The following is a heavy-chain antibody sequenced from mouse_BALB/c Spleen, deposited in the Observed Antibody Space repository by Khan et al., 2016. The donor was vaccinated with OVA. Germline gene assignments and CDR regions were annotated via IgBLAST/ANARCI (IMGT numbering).Heavy chain of an antibody. V-gene: IGHV4-1*02. J-gene: IGHJ3*01. D-gene: IGHD4-1*01. CDR3: VRVANWEGAFAF. CDR1: GFDFSRYW. CDR2: INPDSSTI. Sequence: EVQLLESGGGLVQPGGSLKLSCAASGFDFSRYWMSWVRQAPGKGLEWIGEINPDSSTINYTPSLKDKFIISRDNAKNTLYLQMSKVRAEDTALYYCVRVANWEGAFAFWGLGTLVAVSA.